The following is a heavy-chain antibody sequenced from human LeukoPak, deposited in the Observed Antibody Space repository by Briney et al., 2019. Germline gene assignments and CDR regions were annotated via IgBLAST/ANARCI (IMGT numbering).Heavy chain of an antibody. V-gene: IGHV1-18*01. CDR1: GYTVTSYG. D-gene: IGHD1-26*01. Sequence: ASVKVSCKASGYTVTSYGLSWVRQAPGQGLEWMGWINTYNGNTNYAQKFQGRVTMTTDTSTSTAYMELRSLRSDDTAVYYCAGGIRGATTPFDPWGQGTLVTVSS. J-gene: IGHJ5*02. CDR3: AGGIRGATTPFDP. CDR2: INTYNGNT.